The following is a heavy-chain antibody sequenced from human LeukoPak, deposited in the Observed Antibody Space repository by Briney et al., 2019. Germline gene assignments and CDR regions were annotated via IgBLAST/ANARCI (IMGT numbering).Heavy chain of an antibody. CDR2: IYTSGST. CDR3: ARGIAAAGTSLYKNYYYYGMDV. D-gene: IGHD6-13*01. V-gene: IGHV4-4*07. J-gene: IGHJ6*02. CDR1: GGSLSSYY. Sequence: SETLSLTCTVSGGSLSSYYWSWIRQPAGKGLEWIGRIYTSGSTNYNPSLKSRVTMSVDTSKNQFSLKLSSVTAADTAVYYCARGIAAAGTSLYKNYYYYGMDVWGQGTTVTVSS.